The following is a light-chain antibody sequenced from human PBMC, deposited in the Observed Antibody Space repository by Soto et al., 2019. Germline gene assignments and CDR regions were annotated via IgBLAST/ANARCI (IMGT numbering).Light chain of an antibody. CDR2: ANT. CDR1: SSNIGAGYD. Sequence: QSVLTQPPSVSGAPGQRVTISCTGSSSNIGAGYDVHWYQQLPGTAPQLLIYANTNRPSGVPDRFSGSKSGTSASLAITGLQAEDEADYSCQSYDSSLSGSLFGGGTKLTVL. V-gene: IGLV1-40*01. CDR3: QSYDSSLSGSL. J-gene: IGLJ2*01.